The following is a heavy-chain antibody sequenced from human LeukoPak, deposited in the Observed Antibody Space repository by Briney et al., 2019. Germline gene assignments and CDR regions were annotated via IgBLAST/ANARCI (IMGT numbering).Heavy chain of an antibody. J-gene: IGHJ6*02. CDR3: ATAPIFGRRYYYYGMDV. V-gene: IGHV1-24*01. CDR2: FDPEDGET. Sequence: ASVKVSCKVSGYTLTELSMHWVRQAPGEGLEWMGGFDPEDGETIYAQKFQGRVTMTEDTSTDTAYMELSSLRSEDTAVYYCATAPIFGRRYYYYGMDVWGQGTTVTVSS. D-gene: IGHD3-3*01. CDR1: GYTLTELS.